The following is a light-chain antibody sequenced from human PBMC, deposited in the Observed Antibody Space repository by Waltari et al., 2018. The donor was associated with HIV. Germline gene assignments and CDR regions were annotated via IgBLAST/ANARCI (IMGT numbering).Light chain of an antibody. J-gene: IGLJ3*02. Sequence: QSAPTQPASVSGSPGQSITISCTGTSSDVGAYNYVSWYQQHPGKAPQLIIYDVSHRPSGVSARFSGSKSGNTASLTFSGLQAEDEADYYCSSYTSSSALFGGGTRLTVL. CDR1: SSDVGAYNY. CDR3: SSYTSSSAL. V-gene: IGLV2-14*03. CDR2: DVS.